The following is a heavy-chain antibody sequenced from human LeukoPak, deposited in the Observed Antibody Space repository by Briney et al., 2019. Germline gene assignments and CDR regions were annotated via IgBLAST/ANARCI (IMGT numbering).Heavy chain of an antibody. CDR1: GYTFTSYG. J-gene: IGHJ5*02. D-gene: IGHD6-13*01. CDR2: ISAYNGNT. Sequence: ASVKVSCKAPGYTFTSYGISWVRQAPGQGLEWMGWISAYNGNTNYAQKLQGRVTMTTDTSTSTAYMELRSLRSDDTAVYYCARLVIAAALNWFDPWGQGTLVTVSS. CDR3: ARLVIAAALNWFDP. V-gene: IGHV1-18*01.